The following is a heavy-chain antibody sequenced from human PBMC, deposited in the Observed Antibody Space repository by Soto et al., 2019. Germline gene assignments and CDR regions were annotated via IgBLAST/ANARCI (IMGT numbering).Heavy chain of an antibody. D-gene: IGHD3-16*02. CDR3: AGGLGRGVWGSYRYYFDY. J-gene: IGHJ4*02. CDR1: GYTFTSYD. Sequence: ASVKVSCKASGYTFTSYDINWVRQATGQGLEWMGWMNPNSGNTGYAQKFQGRVTMTRNTSISTAYMELSSLRSEDTAVYYCAGGLGRGVWGSYRYYFDYWGQGTLVTVSS. V-gene: IGHV1-8*01. CDR2: MNPNSGNT.